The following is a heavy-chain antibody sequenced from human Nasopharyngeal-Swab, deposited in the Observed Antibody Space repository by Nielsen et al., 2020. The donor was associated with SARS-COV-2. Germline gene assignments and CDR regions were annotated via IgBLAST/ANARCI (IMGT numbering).Heavy chain of an antibody. J-gene: IGHJ4*02. CDR2: ISGSGGST. V-gene: IGHV3-23*01. CDR1: GFTFSSYA. D-gene: IGHD1-26*01. CDR3: AKGTGSYFTGDYYFDY. Sequence: GESLKISCAASGFTFSSYAMSWVRQAPGKGLEWVSAISGSGGSTYYADSVKGRFTISRDNSKSTLYLQMNSLRAEDTAVYYCAKGTGSYFTGDYYFDYWGQGTLVTVSS.